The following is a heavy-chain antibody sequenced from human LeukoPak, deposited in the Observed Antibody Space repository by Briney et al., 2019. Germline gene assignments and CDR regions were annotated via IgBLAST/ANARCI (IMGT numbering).Heavy chain of an antibody. Sequence: QPGGSLRLSCAISGFIFNTNGMNWVRQSPGKGLEWLATIAGGDESTYYADSVKGRFAISRDNSKNTVFLHMNSLRVEDTAVYYCARGVYWSLDYWGQGTPVTVSS. CDR2: IAGGDEST. J-gene: IGHJ4*02. CDR1: GFIFNTNG. CDR3: ARGVYWSLDY. D-gene: IGHD1-1*01. V-gene: IGHV3-23*01.